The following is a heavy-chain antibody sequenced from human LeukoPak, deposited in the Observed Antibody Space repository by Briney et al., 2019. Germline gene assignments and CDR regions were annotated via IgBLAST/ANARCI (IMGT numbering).Heavy chain of an antibody. D-gene: IGHD4-17*01. CDR3: ARVSDYGDYGYFDY. Sequence: SCKASGGTFISYALSWVRQAPGKGLEWVSGISGSGDNTYYADSVKGRFTISRDNSKNTLYLQMNSLRAEDTAVYYCARVSDYGDYGYFDYWGQGTLVTVSS. V-gene: IGHV3-23*01. J-gene: IGHJ4*02. CDR2: ISGSGDNT. CDR1: GGTFISYA.